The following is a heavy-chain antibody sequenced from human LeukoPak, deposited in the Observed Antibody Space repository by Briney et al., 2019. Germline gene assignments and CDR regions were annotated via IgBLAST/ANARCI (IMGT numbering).Heavy chain of an antibody. V-gene: IGHV4-39*01. CDR2: NHYSGGT. D-gene: IGHD3-22*01. CDR1: GGSISSRSYY. J-gene: IGHJ4*02. Sequence: PSETLSLPCTVSGGSISSRSYYWGWIRQPPGKGLEWIGSNHYSGGTYYNPSLKSRVTVSADTPKNQYSLKLSSVTAADTAVYYWASTTSGYWDYWGQGTLVTVSS. CDR3: ASTTSGYWDY.